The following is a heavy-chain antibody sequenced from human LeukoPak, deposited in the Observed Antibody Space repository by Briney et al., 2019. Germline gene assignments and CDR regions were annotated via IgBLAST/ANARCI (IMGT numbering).Heavy chain of an antibody. J-gene: IGHJ4*02. D-gene: IGHD3-10*01. Sequence: GGSLRLSCAASGFSFKNAWMSWVRQAPGKGLEWVGRIKSKTDGETTDYAAPVKGRFTISRDDSIHTLYLQMNSLKTEDTAVYYCTTYMDYYRLDYWGQGALVTISS. CDR3: TTYMDYYRLDY. CDR2: IKSKTDGETT. V-gene: IGHV3-15*01. CDR1: GFSFKNAW.